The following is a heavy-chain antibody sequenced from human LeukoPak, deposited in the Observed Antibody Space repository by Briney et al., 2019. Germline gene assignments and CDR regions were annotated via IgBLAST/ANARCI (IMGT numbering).Heavy chain of an antibody. D-gene: IGHD6-13*01. Sequence: GGSLRLSCVASGFTFSSYAMHWVRQAPGKGLEWVAVISYDGSNKYYADSVKGRFTISRDNSKNTLYLQMNSLRAEDTAVYYCARAQQLVPFDYWGQGTLVTVSS. V-gene: IGHV3-30-3*01. CDR1: GFTFSSYA. J-gene: IGHJ4*02. CDR2: ISYDGSNK. CDR3: ARAQQLVPFDY.